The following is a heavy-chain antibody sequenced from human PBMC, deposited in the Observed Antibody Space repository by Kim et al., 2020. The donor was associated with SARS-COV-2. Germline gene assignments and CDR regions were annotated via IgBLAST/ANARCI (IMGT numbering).Heavy chain of an antibody. J-gene: IGHJ4*02. CDR1: GYVFTNYE. Sequence: ASVKVSCRASGYVFTNYEVNWVRQASGQGLEWLGWLNPASGLATAALSFRDRLTLTRDTAIDTAFMELRSLTPEDTATYFCVRVIQQIASEWHPRSYYYDFWGQGSLFSVST. V-gene: IGHV1-8*01. CDR2: LNPASGLA. CDR3: VRVIQQIASEWHPRSYYYDF. D-gene: IGHD3-10*01.